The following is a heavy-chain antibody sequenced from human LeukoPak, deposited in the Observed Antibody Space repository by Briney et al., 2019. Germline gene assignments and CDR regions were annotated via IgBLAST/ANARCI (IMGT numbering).Heavy chain of an antibody. V-gene: IGHV1-2*02. Sequence: ASVKVSCKASGYTFTGYYMHWVRQVPGQGLEWMGWINPNSGGTNYAQKFQGRVTMTRDTSISTAYMELSRLRSDDTAVYYCAREDSNYYDSTGAFDIWGQGTMVTVSS. D-gene: IGHD3-22*01. CDR3: AREDSNYYDSTGAFDI. J-gene: IGHJ3*02. CDR2: INPNSGGT. CDR1: GYTFTGYY.